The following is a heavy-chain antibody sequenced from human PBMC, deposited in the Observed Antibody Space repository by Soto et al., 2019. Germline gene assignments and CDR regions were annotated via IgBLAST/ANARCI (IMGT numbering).Heavy chain of an antibody. Sequence: PSETLSLTCTVSGGSIGSYFWTWIRQSPGKGLEWIGYIHHSGSTTYNPSLKSRVTISLDTSKSQFSLWLSSVTAADTALYYCARGGSSSSGKWVYWGQGTLVTVSS. CDR2: IHHSGST. V-gene: IGHV4-59*01. D-gene: IGHD6-6*01. CDR3: ARGGSSSSGKWVY. J-gene: IGHJ4*02. CDR1: GGSIGSYF.